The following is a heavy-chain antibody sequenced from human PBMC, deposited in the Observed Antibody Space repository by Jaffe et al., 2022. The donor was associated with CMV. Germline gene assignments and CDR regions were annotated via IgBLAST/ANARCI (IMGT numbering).Heavy chain of an antibody. V-gene: IGHV4-4*02. CDR3: ARESRAYYDSSGYYLSDWFDP. CDR2: IYHSGST. Sequence: QVQLQESGPGLVKPSGTLSLTCAVSGGSISSSNWWSWVRQPPGKGLEWIGEIYHSGSTNYNPSLKSRVTISVDKSKNQFSLKLSSVTAADTAVYYCARESRAYYDSSGYYLSDWFDPWGQGTLVTVSS. J-gene: IGHJ5*02. D-gene: IGHD3-22*01. CDR1: GGSISSSNW.